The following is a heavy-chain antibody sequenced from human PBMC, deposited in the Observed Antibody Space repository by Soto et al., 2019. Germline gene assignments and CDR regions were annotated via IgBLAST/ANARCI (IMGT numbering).Heavy chain of an antibody. CDR1: STSIISIIYS. V-gene: IGHV4-39*07. D-gene: IGHD6-19*01. Sequence: SDTLSLTCPLHSTSIISIIYSWVWIRQPPGKEQEWIGSIYYSGSTYYNPSLKSRVTISVDTSKNQFSLYLSSVTAADTAVYYCARERGRSSGWYYYGMDVWGQGTTVS. CDR2: IYYSGST. J-gene: IGHJ6*02. CDR3: ARERGRSSGWYYYGMDV.